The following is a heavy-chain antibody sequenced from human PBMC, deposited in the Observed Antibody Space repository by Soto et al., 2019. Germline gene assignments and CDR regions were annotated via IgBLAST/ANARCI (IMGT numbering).Heavy chain of an antibody. V-gene: IGHV3-23*01. CDR3: AKPGMVYDIFTYFDY. Sequence: XGSLRLAFAASGFTFSSYAMSWVRQAPGKGLEWVSAISGSGGSTYYADSVKGRFTISRDNSKNTLYLQMNSLRAEDTAVYYCAKPGMVYDIFTYFDYWGQGTLVTVS. D-gene: IGHD2-8*01. CDR1: GFTFSSYA. CDR2: ISGSGGST. J-gene: IGHJ4*02.